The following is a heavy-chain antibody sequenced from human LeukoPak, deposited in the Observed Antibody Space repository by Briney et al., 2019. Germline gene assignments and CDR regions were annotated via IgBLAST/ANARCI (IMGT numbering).Heavy chain of an antibody. V-gene: IGHV1-69*05. D-gene: IGHD2-21*02. CDR3: ARGFPWGDHGYYYYYMDV. Sequence: GASVKVSCKASGGTFSSYAISWVRQAPGQGLEWMGGIIPIFGTANYAQKFQGRVTITTDESTSTAYMELSSLRSEDTAVYYCARGFPWGDHGYYYYYMDVWGKGTTVTVSS. J-gene: IGHJ6*03. CDR1: GGTFSSYA. CDR2: IIPIFGTA.